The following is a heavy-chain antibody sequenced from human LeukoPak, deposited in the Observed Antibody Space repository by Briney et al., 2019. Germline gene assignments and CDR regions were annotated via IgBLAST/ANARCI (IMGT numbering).Heavy chain of an antibody. V-gene: IGHV3-30-3*01. J-gene: IGHJ4*02. CDR2: ISSDGSNN. CDR3: ARDRYSSRWYGDFDC. D-gene: IGHD6-19*01. Sequence: GGSLRVSCAASGFTFNSYAMHWVRQAPGKGLEWVAVISSDGSNNYYADSVKGRFTISRDNSKNTLYLQVNSLRAEDTAVYYCARDRYSSRWYGDFDCWGQGTLVTVSS. CDR1: GFTFNSYA.